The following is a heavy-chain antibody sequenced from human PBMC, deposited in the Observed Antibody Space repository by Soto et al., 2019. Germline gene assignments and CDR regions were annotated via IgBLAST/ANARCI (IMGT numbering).Heavy chain of an antibody. Sequence: GGSLRLSCAASGFTFSSYAMHWVRQAPGKGLEWVAVISYDGSNKYYADSVKGRFTISRDNSKNTLYLQMNSLRAEDTAVYYCARDRGFIAVAGAGMDVWGQGTTVTVSS. V-gene: IGHV3-30-3*01. J-gene: IGHJ6*02. CDR2: ISYDGSNK. D-gene: IGHD6-19*01. CDR1: GFTFSSYA. CDR3: ARDRGFIAVAGAGMDV.